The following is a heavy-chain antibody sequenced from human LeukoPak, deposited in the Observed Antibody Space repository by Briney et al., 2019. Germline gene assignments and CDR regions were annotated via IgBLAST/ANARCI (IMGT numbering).Heavy chain of an antibody. V-gene: IGHV4-59*01. CDR3: ARGQGGTSSSSSYFDY. J-gene: IGHJ4*02. D-gene: IGHD6-6*01. CDR2: IYYSGST. CDR1: GGSFSGYY. Sequence: SETLSLTCAVYGGSFSGYYWSWIRQPPGKGLEWIGYIYYSGSTNYNPSLESRVTISVDTSKNQFSLKLSSVTAADTAVYYCARGQGGTSSSSSYFDYWGQGTLVTVSS.